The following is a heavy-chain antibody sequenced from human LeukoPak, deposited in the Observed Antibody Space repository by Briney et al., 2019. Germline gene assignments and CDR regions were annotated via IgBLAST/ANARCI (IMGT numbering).Heavy chain of an antibody. D-gene: IGHD1-26*01. V-gene: IGHV3-23*01. Sequence: GGSLRLSCAASGFTFSSYAMSWVRQAPRKGLEWVSVVSGSGSSTDYADSVKGRFTISRDNSKNTLYLQMNSLRAEDTAVYYCAKDYSGSYYNFDYWGQGTLVTVSS. CDR3: AKDYSGSYYNFDY. CDR2: VSGSGSST. CDR1: GFTFSSYA. J-gene: IGHJ4*02.